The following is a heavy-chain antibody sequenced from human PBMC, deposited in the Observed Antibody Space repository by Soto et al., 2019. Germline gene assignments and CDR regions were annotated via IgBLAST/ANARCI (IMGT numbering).Heavy chain of an antibody. CDR3: AKDPTDERLVITPLEP. D-gene: IGHD3-9*01. CDR2: ISGSGTTT. Sequence: EEQLLQSGGGSVQPGGSLRLSCVGSGFTFSTYAMSWVRQAPGKGLEWVSSISGSGTTTSDAEFVKGRFTVSRDNSKNTLYLQMNNLRAEDTALYYCAKDPTDERLVITPLEPWGQGTLVTVSS. CDR1: GFTFSTYA. J-gene: IGHJ4*01. V-gene: IGHV3-23*01.